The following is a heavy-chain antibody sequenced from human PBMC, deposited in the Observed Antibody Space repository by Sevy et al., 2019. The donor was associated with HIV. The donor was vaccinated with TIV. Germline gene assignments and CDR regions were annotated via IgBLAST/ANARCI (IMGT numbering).Heavy chain of an antibody. CDR2: IWSDGAYQ. V-gene: IGHV3-33*01. D-gene: IGHD3-22*01. CDR1: GFTFSNYA. CDR3: ARGGYYYDNAAYYALDS. Sequence: GVSLRLSCAATGFTFSNYAIHWVRQAPGKGMEWVAIIWSDGAYQYHGDSVKGRFTISRDNYKNTLYLQMNNVRVEDTAVYYCARGGYYYDNAAYYALDSWGQGTLVTVSS. J-gene: IGHJ4*02.